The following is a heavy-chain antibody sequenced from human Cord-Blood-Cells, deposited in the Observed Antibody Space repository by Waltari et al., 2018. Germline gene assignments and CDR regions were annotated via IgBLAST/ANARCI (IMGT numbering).Heavy chain of an antibody. Sequence: QVPLVESGGGVVQPGGSLRLSCAASGFTFSRYGLHWVRQAPGKGLEWVAFIRYDESNKYYADSVKGRFTISRDNSKNTLYLQMNSLRAEDTAVYYCAVTTDAFDIWGQGTMVTVSS. J-gene: IGHJ3*02. V-gene: IGHV3-30*02. D-gene: IGHD4-17*01. CDR1: GFTFSRYG. CDR3: AVTTDAFDI. CDR2: IRYDESNK.